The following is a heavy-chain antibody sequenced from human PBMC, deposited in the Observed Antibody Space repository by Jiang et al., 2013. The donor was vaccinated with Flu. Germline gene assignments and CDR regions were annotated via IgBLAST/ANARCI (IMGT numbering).Heavy chain of an antibody. D-gene: IGHD3-22*01. CDR2: IDWDDDK. CDR1: GFSLSTSGMC. Sequence: KPTQTLTLTCTFSGFSLSTSGMCVSWIRQPPGKALEWLARIDWDDDKYYSTSLKTRLTISKDTSKNQVVLTMTNMDPVDTATYYCARGGAYDSSGYFDYWGQGTLVTVSS. CDR3: ARGGAYDSSGYFDY. V-gene: IGHV2-70*11. J-gene: IGHJ4*02.